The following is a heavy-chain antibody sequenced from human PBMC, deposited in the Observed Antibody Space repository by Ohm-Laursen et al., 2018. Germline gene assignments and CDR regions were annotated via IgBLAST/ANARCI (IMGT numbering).Heavy chain of an antibody. CDR3: ARDDGAYTRRSGMDV. J-gene: IGHJ6*02. CDR2: ISDAGSHI. Sequence: SLRLSCSASAFSLTASNMNWVRQAPGTGLEWVSYISDAGSHIYYAGSVRGRFTISRDNAQNSLYLHMSSLRAEDTAIYYCARDDGAYTRRSGMDVWSQGTTVTVSS. V-gene: IGHV3-21*01. D-gene: IGHD1-26*01. CDR1: AFSLTASN.